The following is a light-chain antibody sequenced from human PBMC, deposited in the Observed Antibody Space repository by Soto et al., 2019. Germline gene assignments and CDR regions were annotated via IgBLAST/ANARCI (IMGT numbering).Light chain of an antibody. CDR1: QSVSSSY. CDR3: QQYGSSPRMYT. Sequence: EIVLTQSPGTLSLSPGERAPLSCRASQSVSSSYLAWYQQKPGQAPRLLIYGASSRATGIPDRFSGSGSRTYFTITNSRLEREDFAVYYCQQYGSSPRMYTFGQGTKLEIK. CDR2: GAS. J-gene: IGKJ2*01. V-gene: IGKV3-20*01.